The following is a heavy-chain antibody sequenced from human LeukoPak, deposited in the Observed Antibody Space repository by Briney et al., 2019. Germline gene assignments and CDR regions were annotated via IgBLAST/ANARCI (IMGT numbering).Heavy chain of an antibody. CDR2: INEDGSQT. CDR3: VRDVGYFHLDS. D-gene: IGHD1-1*01. V-gene: IGHV3-7*01. Sequence: PGGSLRLSCAASGFSFGSFWMTWIRQAPGKGLEWVGHINEDGSQTNYIDSVTGRFTISRDNTKDSLYLQMNSLRAEDTAVYFCVRDVGYFHLDSWGQGILVTVSS. CDR1: GFSFGSFW. J-gene: IGHJ4*02.